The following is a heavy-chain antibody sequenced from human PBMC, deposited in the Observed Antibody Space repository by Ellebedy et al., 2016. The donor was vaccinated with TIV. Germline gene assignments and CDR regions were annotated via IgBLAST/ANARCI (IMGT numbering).Heavy chain of an antibody. J-gene: IGHJ3*01. V-gene: IGHV3-11*01. CDR1: GFTFSDYY. CDR2: IRESGTNM. D-gene: IGHD2-2*01. Sequence: GESLKISXEASGFTFSDYYMSWVRQAPGKGLEWVSHIRESGTNMYHATSVAGRFTISRDNANNSLFLQMNSLRADDTAIYYCARMTTSCYVGCAFDLWGQGTLVSVSS. CDR3: ARMTTSCYVGCAFDL.